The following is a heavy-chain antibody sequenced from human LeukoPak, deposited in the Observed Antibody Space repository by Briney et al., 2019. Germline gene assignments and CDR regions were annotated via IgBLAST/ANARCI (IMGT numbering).Heavy chain of an antibody. V-gene: IGHV3-7*01. CDR3: ARDPSRRYTYGYGDS. D-gene: IGHD5-18*01. CDR1: GFSFSGYW. Sequence: GGSLRLSCAASGFSFSGYWMNWVRQPPGKGLERVAIINQDGSEKYFLDSVKGRFTISRDNAKNSLYLQMNSLRAEDTGLYYCARDPSRRYTYGYGDSWGQGTLVTVSS. CDR2: INQDGSEK. J-gene: IGHJ4*02.